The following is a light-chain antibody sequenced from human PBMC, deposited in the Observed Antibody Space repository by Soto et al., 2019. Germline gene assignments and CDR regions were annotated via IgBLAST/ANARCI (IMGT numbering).Light chain of an antibody. CDR2: SNN. V-gene: IGLV1-44*01. CDR1: SSNIGSNT. J-gene: IGLJ1*01. CDR3: AAWDDSLNGLYV. Sequence: QSVLTQPPSASGTPGQRVTISCSGSSSNIGSNTVNWYQQLPGTAPKLLIYSNNRRPSGVPDRSSGSKSGTSASLAISGLQSEDEADYYCAAWDDSLNGLYVFGTGTKVTV.